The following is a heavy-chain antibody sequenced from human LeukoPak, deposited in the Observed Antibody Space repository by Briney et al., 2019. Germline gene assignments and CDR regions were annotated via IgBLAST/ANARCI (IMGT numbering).Heavy chain of an antibody. D-gene: IGHD3-10*01. V-gene: IGHV3-30*18. CDR3: AKKMYGSDYAFDI. CDR2: ISYDGSNK. CDR1: GFTFSSYG. J-gene: IGHJ3*02. Sequence: SGGSLRLSCAASGFTFSSYGMHWVRQAPGKGLEWVAVISYDGSNKYYADSVKGRFTISRDNSKNTLYLQMNSLRAEDTAVYYCAKKMYGSDYAFDIWGQGTMVTVSS.